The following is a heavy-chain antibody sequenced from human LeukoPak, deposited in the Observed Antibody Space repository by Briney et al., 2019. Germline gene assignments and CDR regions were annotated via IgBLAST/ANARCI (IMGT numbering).Heavy chain of an antibody. J-gene: IGHJ4*02. CDR2: IHHSGSS. D-gene: IGHD3-10*01. Sequence: SETLSLTCTVSADSLSSGGHYWAWIRQLPGKGLESVGFIHHSGSSRHNPSLKDRVAISVDASRKQFALRLSSVTAADTAIYYCARGGNRFGGFYFDYWGQGIQVIVSS. CDR1: ADSLSSGGHY. CDR3: ARGGNRFGGFYFDY. V-gene: IGHV4-31*03.